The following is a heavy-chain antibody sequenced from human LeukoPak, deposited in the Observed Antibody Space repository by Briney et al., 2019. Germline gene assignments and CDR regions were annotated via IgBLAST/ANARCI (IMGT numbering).Heavy chain of an antibody. J-gene: IGHJ6*03. CDR2: INHSGST. V-gene: IGHV4-34*01. CDR3: ARGRYYYGSGSYPRYYYYYYMDV. Sequence: SETLSLTCTVSGGSISGYYWSWIRQPPGKGLEWIGEINHSGSTNYNPSLKSRVTISVDTSKNQFSLKLSSVTAADTAVYYCARGRYYYGSGSYPRYYYYYYMDVWGKGTTVTVSS. CDR1: GGSISGYY. D-gene: IGHD3-10*01.